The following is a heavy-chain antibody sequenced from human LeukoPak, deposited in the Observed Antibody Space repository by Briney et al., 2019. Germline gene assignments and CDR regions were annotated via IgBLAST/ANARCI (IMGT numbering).Heavy chain of an antibody. CDR2: IYYSGST. CDR1: GGSISSYY. Sequence: SETLSLTCTVPGGSISSYYWIWIRQPPGKGLEWIGYIYYSGSTNYNPSLKSRVTISVDTSKNQFSLKLSSVTAADTAVYYCARSPGYNWFDPWGQGTLVTVSS. J-gene: IGHJ5*02. V-gene: IGHV4-59*08. CDR3: ARSPGYNWFDP.